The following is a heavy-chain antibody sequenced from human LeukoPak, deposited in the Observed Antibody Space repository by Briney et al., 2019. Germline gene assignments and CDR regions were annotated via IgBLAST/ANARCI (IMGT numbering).Heavy chain of an antibody. V-gene: IGHV3-23*05. CDR2: IIDSGNSL. J-gene: IGHJ4*02. D-gene: IGHD3-22*01. CDR3: AYLDSSGFYYGRLRY. Sequence: QPGGSLRLSCAASGFTFSSCAMSWVRQAPGKGLEWVSTIIDSGNSLYYADSVEGRFTISRDNSKNTLYLQMNSLRAEDTAIYFCAYLDSSGFYYGRLRYWGQGTPVTVSS. CDR1: GFTFSSCA.